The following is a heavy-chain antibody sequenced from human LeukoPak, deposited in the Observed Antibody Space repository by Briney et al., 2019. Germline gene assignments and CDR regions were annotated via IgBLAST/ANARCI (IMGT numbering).Heavy chain of an antibody. CDR1: GFTVSSNC. J-gene: IGHJ3*02. D-gene: IGHD6-13*01. Sequence: PGGSLRLSCAAPGFTVSSNCMSWVRQAPGKGLELVSVIYSGGSTYYADSVRGRFTISRDNSKNTLYLQMNSLRAEDTAVYYCARDKGYRVAFDIWGQGTMVTVSS. CDR2: IYSGGST. V-gene: IGHV3-53*01. CDR3: ARDKGYRVAFDI.